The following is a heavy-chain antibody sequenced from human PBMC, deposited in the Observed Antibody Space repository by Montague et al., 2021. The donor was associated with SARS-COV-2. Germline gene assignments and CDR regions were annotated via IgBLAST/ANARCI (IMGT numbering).Heavy chain of an antibody. Sequence: SETLSLTCTVSGGSISVSSYYWVWIRQPPGKGLEWIGSIYYGGTADYNPSLKSRVTISVDTSNTPFSLKLTSLTAADTAVYSCARSPLRTSGANGYDKDFQHWGQGTRVTVSS. CDR1: GGSISVSSYY. D-gene: IGHD1-1*01. CDR3: ARSPLRTSGANGYDKDFQH. V-gene: IGHV4-39*07. CDR2: IYYGGTA. J-gene: IGHJ1*01.